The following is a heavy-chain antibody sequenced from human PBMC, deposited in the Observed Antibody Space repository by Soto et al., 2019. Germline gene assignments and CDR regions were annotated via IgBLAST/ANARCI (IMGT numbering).Heavy chain of an antibody. Sequence: PGESLKISCKGSGYSFTSYWIGWVRQMPGKGLEWMGIIYPGDSDTRYSPSFQGQVTISADKSISTAYLQWSSLKASDTAMYYCARQIFWSPARTDVVAAFDYWGQGTLVTSPQ. D-gene: IGHD5-12*01. CDR2: IYPGDSDT. CDR3: ARQIFWSPARTDVVAAFDY. J-gene: IGHJ4*02. V-gene: IGHV5-51*01. CDR1: GYSFTSYW.